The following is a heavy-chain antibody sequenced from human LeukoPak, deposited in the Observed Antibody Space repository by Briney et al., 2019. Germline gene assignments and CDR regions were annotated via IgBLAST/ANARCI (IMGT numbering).Heavy chain of an antibody. CDR2: ISGYNGNT. D-gene: IGHD2-2*01. CDR3: ARARPGAYCGTTSCFSDY. V-gene: IGHV1-18*01. J-gene: IGHJ4*02. Sequence: ASVKVSCKASGYIFTSYGISWVRQGPGQGLECVGWISGYNGNTNFAPNLQDRVTMTTDTSTATAYMELRSLRLNDTAVYFCARARPGAYCGTTSCFSDYWGQGTLVTVSS. CDR1: GYIFTSYG.